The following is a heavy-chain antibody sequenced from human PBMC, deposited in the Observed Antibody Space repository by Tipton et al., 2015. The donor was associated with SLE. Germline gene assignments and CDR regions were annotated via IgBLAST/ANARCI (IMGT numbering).Heavy chain of an antibody. CDR3: ARLEGVTGYMDV. CDR2: INHSGST. J-gene: IGHJ6*03. V-gene: IGHV4-34*01. Sequence: LRLSCAVYGGSFSGYYWSWIRQPPGKGLEWIGEINHSGSTNYNPSLKSRVTISVDTSKNQFSLKLSSVTAADTAVYYCARLEGVTGYMDVWGKGTTVTVSS. CDR1: GGSFSGYY. D-gene: IGHD3-10*01.